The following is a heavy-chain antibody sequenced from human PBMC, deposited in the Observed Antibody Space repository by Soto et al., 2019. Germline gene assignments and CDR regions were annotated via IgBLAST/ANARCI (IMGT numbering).Heavy chain of an antibody. CDR2: IIPIFGTA. CDR3: ARAQGNTSYDILTGPHYGMEV. D-gene: IGHD3-9*01. V-gene: IGHV1-69*13. CDR1: GGTFSSYA. Sequence: AAVKFSRKASGGTFSSYAISWVRLAPGQGLEWMGGIIPIFGTANYAQKFQGRVTITADESTSTAYMELSSLRSEDTAVYYCARAQGNTSYDILTGPHYGMEVWGQGTTVTVSS. J-gene: IGHJ6*02.